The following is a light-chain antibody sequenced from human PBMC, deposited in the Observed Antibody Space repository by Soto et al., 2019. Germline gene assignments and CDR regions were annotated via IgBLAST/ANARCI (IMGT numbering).Light chain of an antibody. J-gene: IGKJ1*01. Sequence: DIPMTQSPSSLSASVGDRVTITCRASQSISRYLNWYQQKPGKAPKLLIYAASSLHSGVPSSFSGSGFGTDFTLTISSLQSEDFATYYCQQSYTAPPTFGQGTKVEIK. CDR1: QSISRY. V-gene: IGKV1-39*01. CDR3: QQSYTAPPT. CDR2: AAS.